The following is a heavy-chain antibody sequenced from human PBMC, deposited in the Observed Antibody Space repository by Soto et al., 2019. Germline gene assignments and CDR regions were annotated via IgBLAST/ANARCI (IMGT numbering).Heavy chain of an antibody. D-gene: IGHD5-18*01. CDR1: GFTFDDYA. CDR3: AKARDTAMPFDY. V-gene: IGHV3-9*01. J-gene: IGHJ4*02. Sequence: PGGSLRLSCAASGFTFDDYAMHWVRQAPGKGLEWVSGISWNSGSIGYADSVKGRFTISRDNAKNSLYLQMNSLRAEDTALYYCAKARDTAMPFDYWGQGTLVTVSS. CDR2: ISWNSGSI.